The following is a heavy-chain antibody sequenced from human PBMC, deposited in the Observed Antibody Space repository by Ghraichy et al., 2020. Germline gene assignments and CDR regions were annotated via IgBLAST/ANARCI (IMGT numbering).Heavy chain of an antibody. CDR1: GASMSSYY. D-gene: IGHD2-15*01. V-gene: IGHV4-59*01. J-gene: IGHJ5*02. Sequence: SETLSLTCTVSGASMSSYYWSWVRQPPGKRLEWIAYIHNSGDTSYNPSLKSRVTISVDTSKNQFFLNLSSVTTADTAMYYCASVGGYPNWFDPWGQGTLVTVSS. CDR2: IHNSGDT. CDR3: ASVGGYPNWFDP.